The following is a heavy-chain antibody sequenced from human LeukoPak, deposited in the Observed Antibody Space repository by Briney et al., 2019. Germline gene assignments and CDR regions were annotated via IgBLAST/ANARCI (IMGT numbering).Heavy chain of an antibody. J-gene: IGHJ4*02. CDR2: ITTSGGST. D-gene: IGHD6-13*01. CDR1: GFSFSSFA. V-gene: IGHV3-23*01. Sequence: GGSLRLSCAASGFSFSSFAMNWVRQAPGKGLEWVSGITTSGGSTYYGDSVKGRFTISRDNSKNTLCLQMNSLRAEDTAVYYCAKVLDTGYSNSWYRSYYLDYWGQGTLVTVSS. CDR3: AKVLDTGYSNSWYRSYYLDY.